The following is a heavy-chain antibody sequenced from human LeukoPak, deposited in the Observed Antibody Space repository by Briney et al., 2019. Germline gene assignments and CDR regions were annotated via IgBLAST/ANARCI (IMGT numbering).Heavy chain of an antibody. CDR1: GGSFSGYY. CDR3: ARGRLGSYWGYYFDY. CDR2: INHSGST. D-gene: IGHD1-26*01. Sequence: PSETLSLTCAVYGGSFSGYYWSWIRQPPGKGLEWIGEINHSGSTNYNPSLKSRVTISVDTSKNQFSLKLSSVTAADTAVYYCARGRLGSYWGYYFDYWGQGTLVTVSS. J-gene: IGHJ4*02. V-gene: IGHV4-34*01.